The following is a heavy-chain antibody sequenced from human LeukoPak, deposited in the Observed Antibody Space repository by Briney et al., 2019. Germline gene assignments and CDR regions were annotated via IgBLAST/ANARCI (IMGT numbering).Heavy chain of an antibody. Sequence: GGSLRLSCAASGFTFSSYWMSWVRQAPGKGLEWVANIKQDGSEKYYVDSVKGRFTISRDNAKNSLYLQMNSLRAEDTAVYYCARDEYSSGWETLDYWGQGTLVTVSS. CDR2: IKQDGSEK. CDR1: GFTFSSYW. J-gene: IGHJ4*02. V-gene: IGHV3-7*01. D-gene: IGHD6-19*01. CDR3: ARDEYSSGWETLDY.